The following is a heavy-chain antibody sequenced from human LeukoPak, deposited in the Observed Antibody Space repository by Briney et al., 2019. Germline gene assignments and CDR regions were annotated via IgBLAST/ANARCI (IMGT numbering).Heavy chain of an antibody. D-gene: IGHD5-24*01. J-gene: IGHJ4*02. CDR3: ARVSEMATIKGIDY. Sequence: SETLSLTCTVSGSSISSSSYYWGWIRQPPGKGLEWIGSIYYSGSTYYNPSLKSRVTISVDTSKNQFSLKLSSVTAADTPVYYCARVSEMATIKGIDYWGQGTLVTVSP. CDR1: GSSISSSSYY. V-gene: IGHV4-39*07. CDR2: IYYSGST.